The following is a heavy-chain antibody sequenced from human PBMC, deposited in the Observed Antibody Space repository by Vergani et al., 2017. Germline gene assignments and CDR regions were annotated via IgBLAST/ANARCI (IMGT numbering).Heavy chain of an antibody. Sequence: QVQLVQSGAEVKKPGSSVKVSCKASGGTFSSYTISWVRQAPGQGLEWMGRIIPILGIANYAQKFQGRVTITSDKSTSTAYMELRSLRSEDTAVYYCAREGDVDTAMVTGYYYGMDVWGQGTTVTVSS. CDR3: AREGDVDTAMVTGYYYGMDV. J-gene: IGHJ6*02. D-gene: IGHD5-18*01. V-gene: IGHV1-69*08. CDR2: IIPILGIA. CDR1: GGTFSSYT.